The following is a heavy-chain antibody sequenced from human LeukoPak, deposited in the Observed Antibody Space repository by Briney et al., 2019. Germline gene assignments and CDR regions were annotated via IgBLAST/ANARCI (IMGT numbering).Heavy chain of an antibody. D-gene: IGHD6-13*01. CDR3: SRSVIAAAGTFGYNWFDP. CDR1: GDSVSSNSAA. CDR2: TYYRTKWYN. V-gene: IGHV6-1*01. J-gene: IGHJ5*02. Sequence: SQTVSLNPAISGDSVSSNSAAWKSLRQSPSRVLEWLRRTYYRTKWYNDYAVSVKSRITINPDTSKNQFCLQLNSVAPEDTAVYSCSRSVIAAAGTFGYNWFDPWGQGTLVTVSS.